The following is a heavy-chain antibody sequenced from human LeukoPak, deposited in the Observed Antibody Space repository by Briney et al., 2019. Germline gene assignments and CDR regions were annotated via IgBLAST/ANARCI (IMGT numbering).Heavy chain of an antibody. J-gene: IGHJ3*02. CDR2: ISSSGSFI. V-gene: IGHV3-21*01. CDR3: ARDTPLPLNVVVPAANPDAFDI. D-gene: IGHD2-2*01. CDR1: GFTFSSYN. Sequence: GGSLRLSCAASGFTFSSYNMNWVRQAPGKGLEWVSSISSSGSFISYADSVRGRFTISRDNAKNSLYLQMNSLRAEDTAVYYCARDTPLPLNVVVPAANPDAFDIWGQGTMVTVSS.